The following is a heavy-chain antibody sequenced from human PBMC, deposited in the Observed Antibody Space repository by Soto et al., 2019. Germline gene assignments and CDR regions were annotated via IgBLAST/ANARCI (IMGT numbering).Heavy chain of an antibody. D-gene: IGHD3-22*01. CDR2: IYSGGST. J-gene: IGHJ3*01. CDR1: GFTVSSNY. Sequence: EVQLVETGGGLIQPGGSLRLSCAASGFTVSSNYMSWVRQAPGKGLEWVSVIYSGGSTYYADSVKGRFTISRDNSKNTLYLQMNSLRAEDTAVYYCAREYYYDSSGYPSDAFDLWGQGTMVTVSS. CDR3: AREYYYDSSGYPSDAFDL. V-gene: IGHV3-53*02.